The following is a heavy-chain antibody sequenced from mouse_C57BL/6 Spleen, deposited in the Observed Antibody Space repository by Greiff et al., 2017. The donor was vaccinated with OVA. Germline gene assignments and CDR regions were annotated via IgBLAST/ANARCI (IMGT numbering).Heavy chain of an antibody. Sequence: EVMLVESGGGLVKPGGSLKLSCAASGFTFSSYAMSWVRQTPEKRLEWVATISDGGSYTYYPDNVKGRFTISRDNAKNNLYLQMSHLKSEDTAMYYCARDLGSSYEGYYAMDYWGQGTSVTVSS. CDR1: GFTFSSYA. D-gene: IGHD1-1*01. J-gene: IGHJ4*01. CDR2: ISDGGSYT. CDR3: ARDLGSSYEGYYAMDY. V-gene: IGHV5-4*01.